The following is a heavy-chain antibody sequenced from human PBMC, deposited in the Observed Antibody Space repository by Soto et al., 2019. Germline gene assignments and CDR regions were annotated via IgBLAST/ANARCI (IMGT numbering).Heavy chain of an antibody. CDR3: GRSSSMLGAGWPDS. D-gene: IGHD6-19*01. J-gene: IGHJ5*01. CDR1: GYSFRSYG. Sequence: ASVKVSCKASGYSFRSYGINWVRQAPGQGLEWIGWVSGYNYNTKYAQKLQGRITVTTDTSTNTAYMELRSLRSADTAVYYCGRSSSMLGAGWPDSWGRGTLVTVSS. V-gene: IGHV1-18*01. CDR2: VSGYNYNT.